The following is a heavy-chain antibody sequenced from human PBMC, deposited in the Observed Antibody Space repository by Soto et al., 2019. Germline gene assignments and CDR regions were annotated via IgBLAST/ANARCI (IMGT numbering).Heavy chain of an antibody. D-gene: IGHD2-2*01. CDR3: ARVRVPAAPAEYFQH. Sequence: QVQLQESGPGLVKPSQTLSLTCTVSGGSISSGGYYWSWIRQHPGKGLEWIGYIYYSGSTYYNPSLKSRVTISVDTSKNQVSLKLSSVTAADTAVYYCARVRVPAAPAEYFQHWGQGTLVTVSS. CDR1: GGSISSGGYY. CDR2: IYYSGST. V-gene: IGHV4-31*03. J-gene: IGHJ1*01.